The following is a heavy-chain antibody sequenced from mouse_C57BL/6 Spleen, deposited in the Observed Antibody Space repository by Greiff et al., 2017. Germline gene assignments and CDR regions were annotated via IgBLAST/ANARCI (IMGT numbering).Heavy chain of an antibody. J-gene: IGHJ3*01. D-gene: IGHD2-3*01. V-gene: IGHV5-4*01. CDR3: ARDKGDGYFAY. CDR2: ISDGGSYT. CDR1: GFTFSSYA. Sequence: EVKVEESGGGLVKPGGSLKLSCAASGFTFSSYAMSWVRQTPEKRLEWVATISDGGSYTYYPDNVKGRFTISRDNAKNNLYLQMSHLKSEDTAMYYCARDKGDGYFAYWGQGTLVTVSA.